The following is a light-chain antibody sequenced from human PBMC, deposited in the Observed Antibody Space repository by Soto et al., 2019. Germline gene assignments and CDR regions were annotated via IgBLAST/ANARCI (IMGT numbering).Light chain of an antibody. V-gene: IGKV3-11*01. Sequence: EIVLTQSPATLSLSPGERATLSCRASQSVSSYLAWYQQTPGQAPRLLIYDASNRATGIPARFSGSGSETDFTLTISSLEPEDFPVYYCQQRSNWPPYTFGQGTKLEIK. CDR2: DAS. CDR1: QSVSSY. CDR3: QQRSNWPPYT. J-gene: IGKJ2*01.